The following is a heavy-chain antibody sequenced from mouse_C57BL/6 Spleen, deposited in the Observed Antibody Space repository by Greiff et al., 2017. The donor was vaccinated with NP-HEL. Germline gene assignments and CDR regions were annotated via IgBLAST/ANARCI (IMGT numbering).Heavy chain of an antibody. V-gene: IGHV5-4*01. CDR2: ISDGGSYT. J-gene: IGHJ3*01. CDR1: GFTFSTYA. CDR3: AKETLAWFAY. Sequence: EVQGVESGGGLVKPGGSLKLSCAASGFTFSTYAMSWVRQTPEKRLEWVATISDGGSYTYYPDNVKGRFTISRDNAKNNLYLQMSRLKSEDTAMYYCAKETLAWFAYWGQGTLVTVSA. D-gene: IGHD6-1*01.